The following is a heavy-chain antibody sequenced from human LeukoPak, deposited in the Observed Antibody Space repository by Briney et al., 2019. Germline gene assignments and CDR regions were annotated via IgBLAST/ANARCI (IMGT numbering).Heavy chain of an antibody. CDR2: IIPIFGTA. Sequence: SVKVSCKASGGTFSSYAISWVRQAPGQGLEWMGGIIPIFGTANYAQKFQGRVTITADESTSTAYMELSSLRSEDTAVYYCASLGGVPAAVGEDAFDIWGQGTMVTVSS. CDR3: ASLGGVPAAVGEDAFDI. V-gene: IGHV1-69*13. D-gene: IGHD2-2*01. J-gene: IGHJ3*02. CDR1: GGTFSSYA.